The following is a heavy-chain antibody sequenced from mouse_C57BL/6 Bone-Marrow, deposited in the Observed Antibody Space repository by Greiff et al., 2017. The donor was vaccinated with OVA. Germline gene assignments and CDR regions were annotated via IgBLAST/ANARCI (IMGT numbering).Heavy chain of an antibody. CDR3: ARPYGSSPYWYFDV. J-gene: IGHJ1*03. Sequence: VQLQQSGPELVKPGASVKISCKASGYTFTDYYMNWVKQSHGKSLEWIGDINPNNGGTSYNQKFKGKATLTVDKSSSTAYMELRSLTSEDSAVYYCARPYGSSPYWYFDVWGTGTTVTVSS. D-gene: IGHD1-1*01. CDR2: INPNNGGT. CDR1: GYTFTDYY. V-gene: IGHV1-26*01.